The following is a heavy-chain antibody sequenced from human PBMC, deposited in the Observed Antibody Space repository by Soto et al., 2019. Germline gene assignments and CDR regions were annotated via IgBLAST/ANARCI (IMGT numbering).Heavy chain of an antibody. CDR2: MCGGRGRT. CDR1: GFTFSTYA. CDR3: XXXXXXXXVXGIDF. J-gene: IGHJ4*02. V-gene: IGHV3-23*01. Sequence: EVQLLESGGGLVQSGGSLRLSCAASGFTFSTYAMSWVRQAPGKGLEWVSSMCGGRGRTYYADSVKGRFTISRDDSKXXXXXXXXXXXXXXXXXXXXXXXXXXXXVXGIDFWGQGTLVTVSS.